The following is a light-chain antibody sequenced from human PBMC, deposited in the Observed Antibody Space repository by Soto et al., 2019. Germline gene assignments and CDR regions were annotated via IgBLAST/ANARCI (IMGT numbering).Light chain of an antibody. CDR2: GAS. CDR1: QTVSSN. CDR3: QQYHNWPPQYT. V-gene: IGKV3-15*01. J-gene: IGKJ2*01. Sequence: EIVMTQSPATLSVSPGERATVSCRASQTVSSNLAWYQQKPGQAPRLLIHGASTRATGVPARFSGSGSGTEFTLTISSLQSEDFAVYYCQQYHNWPPQYTFAQGTKLQIK.